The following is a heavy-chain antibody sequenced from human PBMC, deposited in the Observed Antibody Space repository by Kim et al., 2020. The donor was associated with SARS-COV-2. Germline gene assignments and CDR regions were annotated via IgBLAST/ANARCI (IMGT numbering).Heavy chain of an antibody. Sequence: ASVKVSCKASGYTFTSYYMHWVRQAPGQGLEWMGIINPSGGSTSYAQKFQGRVTMTRDTSTSTVYMELSSLRSEDTAVYYCARDLGGVMITFGGVIGGTFYDYWGQGTLVTVSS. J-gene: IGHJ4*02. V-gene: IGHV1-46*01. CDR2: INPSGGST. CDR3: ARDLGGVMITFGGVIGGTFYDY. D-gene: IGHD3-16*02. CDR1: GYTFTSYY.